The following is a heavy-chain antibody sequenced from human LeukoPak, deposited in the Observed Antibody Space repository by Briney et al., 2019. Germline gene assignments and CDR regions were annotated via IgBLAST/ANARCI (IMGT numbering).Heavy chain of an antibody. CDR3: ARDPPSDTYYYYGMDV. Sequence: SVKVSCKASGGTFSSYAISWVRQAPGQGLEWMGGIIPIFGTANYAQKFQGRVAITADESTSTAYMELSSLRSEDTAVYYCARDPPSDTYYYYGMDVWGQGTTVTVSS. CDR1: GGTFSSYA. V-gene: IGHV1-69*13. J-gene: IGHJ6*02. D-gene: IGHD5-18*01. CDR2: IIPIFGTA.